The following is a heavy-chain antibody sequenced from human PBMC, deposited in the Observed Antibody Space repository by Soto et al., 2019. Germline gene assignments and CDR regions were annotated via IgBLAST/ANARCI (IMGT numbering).Heavy chain of an antibody. D-gene: IGHD3-16*01. V-gene: IGHV3-23*01. CDR2: ISGGDGSP. CDR3: AKWHTYNYDSLASSAFDR. Sequence: GGALTLSCVAYGFTFSSYAMTWVRQAPGKGLEWVSAISGGDGSPSYADSVKGRFTISRDNSKNTLYLHMNSLRADDTAAYYCAKWHTYNYDSLASSAFDRWGHGTQVTVSP. J-gene: IGHJ4*01. CDR1: GFTFSSYA.